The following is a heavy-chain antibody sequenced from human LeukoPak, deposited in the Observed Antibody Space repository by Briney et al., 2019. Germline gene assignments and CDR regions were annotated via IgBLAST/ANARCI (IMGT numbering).Heavy chain of an antibody. J-gene: IGHJ4*02. CDR2: IKEDGSER. Sequence: PGGSLRLSCAASGFTFSSYWLNWVRQTPGKGLEWVANIKEDGSERYHVDSVKGRFTISRDNAKSSLYLQKNSLRAEDTALYYCARSIMGGGAFDYWGQGTQVTVSS. D-gene: IGHD3-10*01. CDR3: ARSIMGGGAFDY. V-gene: IGHV3-7*03. CDR1: GFTFSSYW.